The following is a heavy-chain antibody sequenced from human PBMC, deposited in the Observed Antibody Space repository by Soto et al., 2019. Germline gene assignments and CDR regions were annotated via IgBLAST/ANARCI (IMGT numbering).Heavy chain of an antibody. D-gene: IGHD3-16*02. CDR2: ISYDGSNK. V-gene: IGHV3-30*18. CDR1: GFTFSSYG. J-gene: IGHJ6*02. CDR3: AKDLPRYDYVWGSYRPRPDQYYYYYYGMDV. Sequence: GGSLRLSCAASGFTFSSYGMHWVRQAPGKGLEWVAVISYDGSNKYYADSVKGRFTISRDNSKNTLYLQMNSLRAEDTAVYYCAKDLPRYDYVWGSYRPRPDQYYYYYYGMDVWGQGTTVTVSS.